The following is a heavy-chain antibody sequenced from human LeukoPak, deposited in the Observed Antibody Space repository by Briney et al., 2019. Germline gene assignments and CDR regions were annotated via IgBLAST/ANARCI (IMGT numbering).Heavy chain of an antibody. D-gene: IGHD2-2*01. CDR1: GYTFTSYG. CDR2: ISSNDGNT. CDR3: ARSHFIVVVPAATPGDY. Sequence: ASVKVSCKASGYTFTSYGISWVRQAPGQGLEWMGWISSNDGNTYYVQNFQGRVTMTTDTSTSTAYMELRSLRSEDTAVYYCARSHFIVVVPAATPGDYWGQGTLVTVSS. V-gene: IGHV1-18*01. J-gene: IGHJ4*02.